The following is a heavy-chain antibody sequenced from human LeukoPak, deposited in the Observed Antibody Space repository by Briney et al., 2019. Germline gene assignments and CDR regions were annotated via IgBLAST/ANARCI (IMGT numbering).Heavy chain of an antibody. CDR3: ARVSQATVTTLRLDY. Sequence: GGSLRLSCAASGFTFSSHGMHWVRQAPGKGLEWVAVIWYDGSNKFYADSVRGRFTISRDNSKNTLYVQMNSLRAEDTAVYYCARVSQATVTTLRLDYWGQGTLVTVSS. V-gene: IGHV3-33*01. D-gene: IGHD4-17*01. J-gene: IGHJ4*02. CDR2: IWYDGSNK. CDR1: GFTFSSHG.